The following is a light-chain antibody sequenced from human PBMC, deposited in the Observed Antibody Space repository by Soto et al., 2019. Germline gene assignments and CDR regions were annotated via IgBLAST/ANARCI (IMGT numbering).Light chain of an antibody. CDR1: SSDVGGYNF. CDR2: DVS. CDR3: VSFAGGTYV. Sequence: QSALTQPPSASGSPGQSVTISCTGTSSDVGGYNFVSWYQQHPGKAPKIMIYDVSKRPSGVPDRFSGSKSGNTASLTVSGLQAEDEADYYCVSFAGGTYVFGTGTKLTVL. J-gene: IGLJ1*01. V-gene: IGLV2-8*01.